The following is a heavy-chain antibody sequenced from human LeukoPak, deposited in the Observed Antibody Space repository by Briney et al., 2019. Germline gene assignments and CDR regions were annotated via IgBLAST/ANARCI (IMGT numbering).Heavy chain of an antibody. J-gene: IGHJ4*02. Sequence: PSETLSLTCTVSGGSITNSPYYWGWIRQPPGKALEYIGSIYYIGNTYYNPSLKSRVTISLDTSKNQFSLRLSAVTAADTAVYYCAVGDNDFDLWGQGTLVTVSS. D-gene: IGHD1-26*01. CDR1: GGSITNSPYY. CDR3: AVGDNDFDL. CDR2: IYYIGNT. V-gene: IGHV4-39*07.